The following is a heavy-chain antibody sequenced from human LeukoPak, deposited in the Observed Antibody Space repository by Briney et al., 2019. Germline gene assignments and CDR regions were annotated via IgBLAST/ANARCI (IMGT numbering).Heavy chain of an antibody. CDR2: ISAYNGNT. J-gene: IGHJ3*02. CDR3: AKSLRRVAGVIGPFDI. Sequence: ASVKVSRKASGYTFTSYGISWVRQAPGQGLEWMGWISAYNGNTNYAQKLQGRVTMTTDTSTSTAYMELRSLRSDDTAVYYCAKSLRRVAGVIGPFDIWGQGTMVTVSS. D-gene: IGHD6-19*01. CDR1: GYTFTSYG. V-gene: IGHV1-18*01.